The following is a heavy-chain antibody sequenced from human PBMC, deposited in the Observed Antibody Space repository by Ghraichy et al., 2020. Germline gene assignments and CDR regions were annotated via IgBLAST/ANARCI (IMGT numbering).Heavy chain of an antibody. V-gene: IGHV3-74*01. CDR1: GFTFSSYW. CDR2: ISSDGTTT. Sequence: GGSLRLSCAASGFTFSSYWMHWVRQAPGKGLVWVSRISSDGTTTSCADSVKGRFTISRDNAKNTLYLQMNSLRAEDTAVYYCTRAGEEDMVGANDAFDIWGRGPLATVSS. CDR3: TRAGEEDMVGANDAFDI. D-gene: IGHD1-26*01. J-gene: IGHJ3*02.